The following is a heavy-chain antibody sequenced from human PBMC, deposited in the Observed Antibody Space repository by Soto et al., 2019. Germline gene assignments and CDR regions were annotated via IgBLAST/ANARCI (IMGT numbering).Heavy chain of an antibody. D-gene: IGHD3-10*01. CDR1: GGTFSSYA. Sequence: SVKVSCKASGGTFSSYAISWVRQAPGQGLEWMGGIIPIFGTANYAQKFQGRVTITADESTSTAYMELSSLRSEDTAVYYCARGSTMVRGVTYADIHYYYGLDVWG. V-gene: IGHV1-69*13. CDR2: IIPIFGTA. CDR3: ARGSTMVRGVTYADIHYYYGLDV. J-gene: IGHJ6*02.